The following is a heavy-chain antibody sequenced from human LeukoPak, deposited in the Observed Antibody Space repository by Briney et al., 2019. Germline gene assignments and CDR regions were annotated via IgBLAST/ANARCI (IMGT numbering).Heavy chain of an antibody. CDR2: MNPNSGNT. CDR1: GYTFTSYD. Sequence: ASVKVSCKASGYTFTSYDINWVRQATGQGLGWMGWMNPNSGNTGYAQKFQGRVTMTRNTSISTAYMELSSLRSEDTAVYYCARGRRFFDWLPNYYYYGMDVWSQGTTVTVSS. J-gene: IGHJ6*02. D-gene: IGHD3-9*01. V-gene: IGHV1-8*01. CDR3: ARGRRFFDWLPNYYYYGMDV.